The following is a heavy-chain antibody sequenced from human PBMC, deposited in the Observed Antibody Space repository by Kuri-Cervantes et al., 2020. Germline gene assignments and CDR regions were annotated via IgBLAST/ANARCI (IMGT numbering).Heavy chain of an antibody. CDR1: GFTFSNYA. CDR3: AREGRLLSYPYNWFDP. D-gene: IGHD2-2*01. Sequence: GGSLRLSCAASGFTFSNYAMHWVRQPPGKGLEWVAVISYDGSNKYYADSVKGRFTISRDNSKNTLYLQMNSLRAEGTAVYYCAREGRLLSYPYNWFDPWGQGTLVTVSS. J-gene: IGHJ5*02. CDR2: ISYDGSNK. V-gene: IGHV3-30-3*01.